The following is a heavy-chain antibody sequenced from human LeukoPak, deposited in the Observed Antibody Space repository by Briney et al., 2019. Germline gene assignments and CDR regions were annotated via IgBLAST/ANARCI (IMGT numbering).Heavy chain of an antibody. J-gene: IGHJ5*02. V-gene: IGHV1-69*05. CDR1: GDTFSSYA. D-gene: IGHD3-22*01. CDR2: IIPIFGTA. CDR3: AREEDYYDSSGSPRSWFDP. Sequence: SVKVSCKASGDTFSSYAISWVRQAPGQGLEWMGRIIPIFGTANYAQKFQGRVTITTDESTSTAYMELSSLRSEDTAVYYCAREEDYYDSSGSPRSWFDPWGQGTLATVSS.